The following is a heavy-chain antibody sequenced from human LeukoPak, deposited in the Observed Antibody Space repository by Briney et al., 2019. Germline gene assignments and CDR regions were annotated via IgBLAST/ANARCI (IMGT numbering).Heavy chain of an antibody. Sequence: GASVKVSCKASGYTFTSYGISWVRQAPGQGLEWLGWISVPNGNTNYAQKLQGRVTTTTDTSTSTAYMELRSLRSDDTAVYYCARQSYSSGWNFDYWGQGTLVTVSS. CDR3: ARQSYSSGWNFDY. J-gene: IGHJ4*02. CDR1: GYTFTSYG. CDR2: ISVPNGNT. D-gene: IGHD6-19*01. V-gene: IGHV1-18*01.